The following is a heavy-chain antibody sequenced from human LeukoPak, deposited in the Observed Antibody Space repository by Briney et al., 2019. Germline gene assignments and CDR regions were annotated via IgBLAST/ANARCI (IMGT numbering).Heavy chain of an antibody. Sequence: PSQTLSLTCTVSGGSISSGSYYWSWIRQPAGKGLEWIGRIYTSGSTNYNPSLKSRVTISVDTSKNQFSLKLSSVTAADTAVYYCARARGPAWFDPWGQGTLVTVSS. V-gene: IGHV4-61*02. CDR3: ARARGPAWFDP. CDR2: IYTSGST. D-gene: IGHD3-10*01. CDR1: GGSISSGSYY. J-gene: IGHJ5*02.